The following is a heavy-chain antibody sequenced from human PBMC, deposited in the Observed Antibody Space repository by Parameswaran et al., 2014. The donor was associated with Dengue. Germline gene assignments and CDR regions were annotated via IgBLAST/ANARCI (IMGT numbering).Heavy chain of an antibody. D-gene: IGHD3-3*01. CDR3: ARGSPVPGV. CDR2: IYYTGTT. J-gene: IGHJ4*02. V-gene: IGHV4-61*03. Sequence: WIRQPPGKGLEWIGYIYYTGTTHYNPSLASRVTMSVDTSNSLFSLKVTSVTTADTAVYYCARGSPVPGVWGRGTLVTVSS.